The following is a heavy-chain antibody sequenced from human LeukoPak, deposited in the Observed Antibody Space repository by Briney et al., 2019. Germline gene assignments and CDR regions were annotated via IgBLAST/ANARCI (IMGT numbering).Heavy chain of an antibody. CDR3: ARYEAVAGVFDY. D-gene: IGHD6-19*01. V-gene: IGHV4-39*07. CDR1: GGSTSSSSYY. J-gene: IGHJ4*02. Sequence: PSETLSLTCTVSGGSTSSSSYYWGWIRQPPGKGLEWIGSINYSGSTYYNPSLKSRVTISVDTSKDQFSLKLSSVTAADTAVYYCARYEAVAGVFDYWGQGTLVTVSS. CDR2: INYSGST.